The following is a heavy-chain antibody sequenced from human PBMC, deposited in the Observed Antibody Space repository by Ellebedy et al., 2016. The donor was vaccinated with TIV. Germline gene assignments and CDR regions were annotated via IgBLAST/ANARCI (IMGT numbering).Heavy chain of an antibody. V-gene: IGHV3-7*03. D-gene: IGHD4-17*01. CDR1: GFTFSTYW. Sequence: GESLKISCSASGFTFSTYWINWVRQAPGKGLEWVANIKQDGTETNYVDSVKGRFTISRDNAKNSVSLQMNSLRDKDTAVYYCARGPSDYGDIQLDYWGQGALVTVSS. CDR3: ARGPSDYGDIQLDY. CDR2: IKQDGTET. J-gene: IGHJ4*02.